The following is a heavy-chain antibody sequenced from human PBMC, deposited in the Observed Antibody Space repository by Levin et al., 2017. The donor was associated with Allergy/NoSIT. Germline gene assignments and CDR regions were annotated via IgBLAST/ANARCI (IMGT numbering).Heavy chain of an antibody. CDR2: ISSSSSTI. J-gene: IGHJ4*02. Sequence: GGSLRLSCAASGFTFSSYSMNWVRQAPGKGLEWVSYISSSSSTIYYADSVKGRFTISRDNAKNSLYLQMNSLRDEDTAVYYCARSYGSGSYFTITDYWGQGTLVTVSS. CDR1: GFTFSSYS. CDR3: ARSYGSGSYFTITDY. D-gene: IGHD3-10*01. V-gene: IGHV3-48*02.